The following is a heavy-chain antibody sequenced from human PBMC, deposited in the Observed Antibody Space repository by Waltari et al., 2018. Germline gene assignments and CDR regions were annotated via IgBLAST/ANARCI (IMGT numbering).Heavy chain of an antibody. CDR2: IYHSGSP. D-gene: IGHD6-6*01. V-gene: IGHV4-38-2*01. Sequence: QVQLQESGPGLVRPSETLSLSCAVSDYSINSGYFWVWIRQPPGKGLEWIGTIYHSGSPDYHPSFKSRVIMSVDTSKNQFSLKMTSVTAADTALYYCARQGTSSSFYFDFWGRGTLVIVSS. J-gene: IGHJ4*02. CDR1: DYSINSGYF. CDR3: ARQGTSSSFYFDF.